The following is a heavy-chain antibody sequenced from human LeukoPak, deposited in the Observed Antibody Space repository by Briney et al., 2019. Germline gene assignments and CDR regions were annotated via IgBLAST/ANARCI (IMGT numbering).Heavy chain of an antibody. CDR3: ARGPRRSVVRGVIHWFDP. CDR1: GGSFSGYY. V-gene: IGHV4-34*01. CDR2: INHSGST. J-gene: IGHJ5*02. Sequence: PSETLSLTCAVYGGSFSGYYWSWIRQPPGKGLEWIGEINHSGSTNYNPSLKSRVTISVDTSKNQFSLKLSSVTAADTAVYYCARGPRRSVVRGVIHWFDPWGQGTLVTVSS. D-gene: IGHD3-10*01.